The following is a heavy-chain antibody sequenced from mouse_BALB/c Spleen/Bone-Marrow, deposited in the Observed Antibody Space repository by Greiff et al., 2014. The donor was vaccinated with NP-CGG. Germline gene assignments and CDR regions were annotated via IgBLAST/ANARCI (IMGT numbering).Heavy chain of an antibody. V-gene: IGHV14-3*02. J-gene: IGHJ2*01. CDR3: ATLTGTFDY. Sequence: EVKLMESGAELVRPGASVKLSCTASGFNIKDTYMHWVKQRPEQGLEWIGRIDPASAYIKYDPKFQDKASITADTSSNTAYLQLSSLTSEDTAVYYCATLTGTFDYWGQGTTLGVSP. CDR2: IDPASAYI. CDR1: GFNIKDTY. D-gene: IGHD4-1*01.